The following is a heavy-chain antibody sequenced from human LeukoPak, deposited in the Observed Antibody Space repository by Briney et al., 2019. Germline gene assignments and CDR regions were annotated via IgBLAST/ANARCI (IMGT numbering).Heavy chain of an antibody. D-gene: IGHD3-9*01. CDR2: IRYDGSNK. Sequence: GGSLRLSCAASGFTFSSYGMYWVRQAPGKGLEWVAFIRYDGSNKYYADSVKGRFTVSRDNSKNTLYLQMSSLRAEDTAVYYCARRDILTGFDYWGQGTLVTVSS. J-gene: IGHJ4*02. CDR1: GFTFSSYG. CDR3: ARRDILTGFDY. V-gene: IGHV3-30*02.